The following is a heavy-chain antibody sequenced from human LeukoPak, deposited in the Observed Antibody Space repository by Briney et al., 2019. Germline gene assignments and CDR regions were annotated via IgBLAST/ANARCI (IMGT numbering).Heavy chain of an antibody. CDR3: ARGEWELFGAFDI. D-gene: IGHD1-26*01. Sequence: SETLSLTCTVSGGSISSGSYYWSWIRQPAGKGLEWIGRIYTSGSTNYNPSLKSRVTISVDTSKNQFSLKLSSVTAADTAVYYCARGEWELFGAFDIWGQGAMVTVSS. J-gene: IGHJ3*02. CDR1: GGSISSGSYY. V-gene: IGHV4-61*02. CDR2: IYTSGST.